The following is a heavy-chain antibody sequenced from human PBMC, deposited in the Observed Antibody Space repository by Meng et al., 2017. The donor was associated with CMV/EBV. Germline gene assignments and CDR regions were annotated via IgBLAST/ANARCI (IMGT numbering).Heavy chain of an antibody. V-gene: IGHV1-69*06. J-gene: IGHJ4*02. CDR1: GGTFSSYA. CDR2: IIPIFGTA. Sequence: QVQLVQSGAEVKKPGSASKCSCKAAGGTFSSYAISWVRQAPGQGLEWMGGIIPIFGTANYAQKFQGRVTITADKSTSTAYMELSSLRSEDTAVYYCASAPTYNYYDSSGYFGYWGQGTLVTVSS. D-gene: IGHD3-22*01. CDR3: ASAPTYNYYDSSGYFGY.